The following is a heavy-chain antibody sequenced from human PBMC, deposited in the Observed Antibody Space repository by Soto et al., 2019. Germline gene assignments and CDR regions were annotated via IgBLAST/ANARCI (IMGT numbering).Heavy chain of an antibody. V-gene: IGHV4-30-4*01. CDR3: ATMGTPATGLYFFDY. Sequence: SETLSLTCTVSGCSISSGDYYWSWIRQPPGKGLEWIGFISYSGSTYYSTSLKSRVTISVDTSKSQFSLNLSFVTAADTAVYYCATMGTPATGLYFFDYWGQGSLVTVSS. CDR2: ISYSGST. J-gene: IGHJ4*02. D-gene: IGHD2-15*01. CDR1: GCSISSGDYY.